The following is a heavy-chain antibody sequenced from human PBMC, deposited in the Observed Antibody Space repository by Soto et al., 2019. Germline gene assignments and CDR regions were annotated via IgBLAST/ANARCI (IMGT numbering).Heavy chain of an antibody. V-gene: IGHV3-23*01. D-gene: IGHD3-22*01. CDR1: GFTFSSYA. CDR2: ISGSGGST. CDR3: AKDAGDYESSGYYYFDY. Sequence: LRLSCEASGFTFSSYAMSWVRQAPGKGLEWVSAISGSGGSTYYADSVKGRFTISRDNAKNSLFLQMTDLRVEDTAVYYCAKDAGDYESSGYYYFDYWGQGTVVTVSS. J-gene: IGHJ4*02.